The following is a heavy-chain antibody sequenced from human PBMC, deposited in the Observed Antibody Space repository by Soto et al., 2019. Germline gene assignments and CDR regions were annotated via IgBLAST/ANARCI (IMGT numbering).Heavy chain of an antibody. CDR2: IYYSGST. CDR1: GGSISSGGYY. CDR3: SRTLYDYIWGSYRAPYYFDY. J-gene: IGHJ4*02. V-gene: IGHV4-31*03. Sequence: PSETLSLTCTVSGGSISSGGYYWGWIRQHPGKDLEWIGYIYYSGSTYYNPSLKSRVTISVDTSKNQFSLKLSSVTAADTAVYYCSRTLYDYIWGSYRAPYYFDYWGQGTLVTVSS. D-gene: IGHD3-16*01.